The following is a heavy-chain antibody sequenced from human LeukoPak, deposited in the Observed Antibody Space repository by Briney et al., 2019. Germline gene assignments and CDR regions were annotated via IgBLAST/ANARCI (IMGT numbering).Heavy chain of an antibody. CDR2: IKSKTDGGTT. V-gene: IGHV3-15*01. Sequence: GGSLRLSCAASGFTFSNAWMSWVRQAPGKGLEWVGRIKSKTDGGTTHYAAPVKCRFTISRDDSKNTLYLQMNSLKNAETTVYYCTTDGTRPPPLLSNYYYYGMDVWGQGTTVTVSS. D-gene: IGHD2-15*01. J-gene: IGHJ6*02. CDR3: TTDGTRPPPLLSNYYYYGMDV. CDR1: GFTFSNAW.